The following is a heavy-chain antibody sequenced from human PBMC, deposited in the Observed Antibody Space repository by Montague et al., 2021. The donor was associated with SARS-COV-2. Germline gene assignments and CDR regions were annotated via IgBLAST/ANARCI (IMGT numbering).Heavy chain of an antibody. Sequence: PALVKPTQTLTLTCTFSGFSLSTSGMCVSWIRQPPGKALEWLARIDWDDDKYYSTSLKTRLTISKDTSKNQVVLTMTNVDPVDTATYYCARSLLWFGELNAFDIWGQGTMVTVSS. CDR1: GFSLSTSGMC. D-gene: IGHD3-10*01. CDR3: ARSLLWFGELNAFDI. J-gene: IGHJ3*02. CDR2: IDWDDDK. V-gene: IGHV2-70*11.